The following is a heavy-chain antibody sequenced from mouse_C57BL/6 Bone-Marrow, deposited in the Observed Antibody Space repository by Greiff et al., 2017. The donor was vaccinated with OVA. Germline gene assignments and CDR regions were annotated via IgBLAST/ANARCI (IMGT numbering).Heavy chain of an antibody. V-gene: IGHV1-69*01. CDR2: IDPSDSYT. J-gene: IGHJ2*01. CDR1: GYTFTSYW. Sequence: VQLQQPGAELVMPGASVKLSCKASGYTFTSYWMHWVKQRPGQGLEWIGEIDPSDSYTNYNQKFKGKSTLTVDKSSSTAYMQLSSLTSEDSAVYYCARGGLLRWVDYFDYWGQGTTLTVSS. CDR3: ARGGLLRWVDYFDY. D-gene: IGHD1-1*01.